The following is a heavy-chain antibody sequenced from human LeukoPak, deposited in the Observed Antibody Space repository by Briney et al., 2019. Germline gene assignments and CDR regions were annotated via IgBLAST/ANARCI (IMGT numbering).Heavy chain of an antibody. V-gene: IGHV3-48*01. CDR3: ARKGYELLYFDY. J-gene: IGHJ4*02. CDR2: ISRGGGTV. CDR1: GFTFSTYS. Sequence: GGSLRLSCAASGFTFSTYSMTWVRQAPGKGLEWVSYISRGGGTVYYADSVKGRLTISRDNAKNSMYLQMNSLRAEDTAVYYCARKGYELLYFDYWGQGTLVTVSS. D-gene: IGHD3-16*01.